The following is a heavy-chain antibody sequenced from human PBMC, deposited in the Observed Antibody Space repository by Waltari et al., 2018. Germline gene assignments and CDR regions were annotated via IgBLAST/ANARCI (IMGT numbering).Heavy chain of an antibody. V-gene: IGHV3-33*06. J-gene: IGHJ4*02. CDR1: SSYG. CDR3: AKALGSGSYAFDY. CDR2: IWYDGSNK. D-gene: IGHD1-26*01. Sequence: SSYGMHWVRQAPGKGLEWVAVIWYDGSNKYYADSVKGRFTISRDNSKNTLYLQMNSLRAEDTAMYYCAKALGSGSYAFDYWGQGTLVTVSS.